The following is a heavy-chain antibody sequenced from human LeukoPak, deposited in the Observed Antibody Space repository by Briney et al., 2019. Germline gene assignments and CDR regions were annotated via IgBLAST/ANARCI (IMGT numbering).Heavy chain of an antibody. CDR1: GGSINSGDSY. J-gene: IGHJ5*02. Sequence: PSETLSLTCTVSGGSINSGDSYWGWIRQPPGKGLEWVATIYYTGSSYYNPSLKTRVSMSIDTSTNQFSLKVTSVTAADTAVYYCVRLPEYSTASCFDPWGQGTLVTVSS. CDR3: VRLPEYSTASCFDP. V-gene: IGHV4-39*07. D-gene: IGHD2/OR15-2a*01. CDR2: IYYTGSS.